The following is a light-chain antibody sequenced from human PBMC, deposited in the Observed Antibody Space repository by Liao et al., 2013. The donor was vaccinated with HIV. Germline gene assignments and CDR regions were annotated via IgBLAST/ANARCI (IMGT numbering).Light chain of an antibody. CDR3: QVWDSSSDHPV. CDR2: YDS. V-gene: IGLV3-21*04. Sequence: SYELTQPPSVSVAPGKTARITCREDRVGSKTVHWYQQRPGQAPVLVIYYDSDRPSGIPERFSGSNSGNTATLTISRVEAGDEADYYCQVWDSSSDHPVFGGGTKLTVL. CDR1: RVGSKT. J-gene: IGLJ3*02.